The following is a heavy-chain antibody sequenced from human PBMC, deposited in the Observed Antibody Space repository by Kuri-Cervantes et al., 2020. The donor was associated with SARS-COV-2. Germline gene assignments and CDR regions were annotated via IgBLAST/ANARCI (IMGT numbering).Heavy chain of an antibody. CDR3: ARETYYYDSSGYYTYYYYGMDV. CDR2: IRYSGIT. Sequence: SETLSLTCTVSGGSVSSNSHYWGWIRQAPGKGLEWIGSIRYSGITYYNPSLKSRASMSVDTSLNRFSLRLTSVTAADTAVYYCARETYYYDSSGYYTYYYYGMDVWGQGTTVTVSS. CDR1: GGSVSSNSHY. V-gene: IGHV4-39*02. J-gene: IGHJ6*02. D-gene: IGHD3-22*01.